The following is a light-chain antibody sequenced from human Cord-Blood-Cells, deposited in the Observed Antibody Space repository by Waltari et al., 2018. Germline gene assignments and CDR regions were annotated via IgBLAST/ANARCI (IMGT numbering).Light chain of an antibody. CDR3: SSYTSSSTVV. V-gene: IGLV2-14*01. CDR1: SRDVGGYNY. Sequence: QSALTQPASVSGSPGQSITISCPGTSRDVGGYNYVYWYQQHPGKAPKLMIYDVSNRPSGVSNRFSGSKSGNTASLTISGLQAEDEADYYCSSYTSSSTVVFGGGTKLTVL. J-gene: IGLJ2*01. CDR2: DVS.